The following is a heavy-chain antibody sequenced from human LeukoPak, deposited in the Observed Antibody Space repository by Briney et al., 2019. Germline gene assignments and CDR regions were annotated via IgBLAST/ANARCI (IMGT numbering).Heavy chain of an antibody. V-gene: IGHV3-21*01. D-gene: IGHD1-1*01. CDR3: ARGQGWNPEAVTNAFDI. CDR1: GFTFSSYS. J-gene: IGHJ3*02. Sequence: GGSLRLSCAASGFTFSSYSMNWVRHAPGKGLELVSSISSNSSYIYYADSVKGRFTISRDNAKNSLYLQMNSLRAEDTAVYYCARGQGWNPEAVTNAFDIWGQGTMVTVSS. CDR2: ISSNSSYI.